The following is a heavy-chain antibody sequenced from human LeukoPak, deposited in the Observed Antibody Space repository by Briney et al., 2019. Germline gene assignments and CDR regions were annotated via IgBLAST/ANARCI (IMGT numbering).Heavy chain of an antibody. CDR1: GDSMCSYY. D-gene: IGHD6-25*01. J-gene: IGHJ6*01. CDR3: AGQNSGARLNV. Sequence: SETLSLTCTVSGDSMCSYYWSWIRQPPGKGLEWVGYNCYSGSTNYNPSLKSRVTISVDTSKNQFSLKRSSVTAADTAGYYCAGQNSGARLNVWGQETTVTVSS. CDR2: NCYSGST. V-gene: IGHV4-59*08.